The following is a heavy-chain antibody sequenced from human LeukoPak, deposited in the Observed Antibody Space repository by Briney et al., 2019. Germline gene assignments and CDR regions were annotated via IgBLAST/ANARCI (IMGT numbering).Heavy chain of an antibody. V-gene: IGHV4-59*01. CDR2: ISYSGST. CDR1: GDSISSNY. Sequence: SETLPLTCTVSGDSISSNYWNWIRQPPGKGLEWIGYISYSGSTNYNPSLKSRVTISVDTSKNQFSLKLSSVTAADTAVYYCARNIGSSQDHWGQGTLVTVSS. D-gene: IGHD6-13*01. J-gene: IGHJ4*02. CDR3: ARNIGSSQDH.